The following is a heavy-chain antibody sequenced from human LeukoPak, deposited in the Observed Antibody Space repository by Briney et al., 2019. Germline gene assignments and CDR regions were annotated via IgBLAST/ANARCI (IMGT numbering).Heavy chain of an antibody. CDR2: INPNSGGT. D-gene: IGHD6-19*01. CDR1: GYTFTGYY. CDR3: ARGLREQWLAVFDY. J-gene: IGHJ4*02. Sequence: ASVKVSCKASGYTFTGYYMHWVRQAPGQGLEWMGWINPNSGGTNYAQKFQGRVTMTRDTSISTAYMELSSLRSEDTAVYYCARGLREQWLAVFDYWGQGTLVTVSS. V-gene: IGHV1-2*02.